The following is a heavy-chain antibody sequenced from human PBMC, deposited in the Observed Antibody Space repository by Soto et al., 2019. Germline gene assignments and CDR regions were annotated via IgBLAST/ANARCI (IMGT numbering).Heavy chain of an antibody. D-gene: IGHD3-10*01. V-gene: IGHV4-39*01. CDR3: VRLPVRGVTYFDY. CDR1: GGSISSSSSS. J-gene: IGHJ4*02. CDR2: IYYSGGT. Sequence: QLQLQESGPGLVKPSETLSLTCTVSGGSISSSSSSWGWIRQPPGKGLEWIGNIYYSGGTYYNPSLKSRVTISVDTSKNQFSLKLSSVTAADTAVYYCVRLPVRGVTYFDYWGQGTLVTVSS.